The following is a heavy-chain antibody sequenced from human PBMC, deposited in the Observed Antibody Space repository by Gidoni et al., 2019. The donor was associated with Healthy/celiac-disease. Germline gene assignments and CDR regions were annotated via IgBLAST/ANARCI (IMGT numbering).Heavy chain of an antibody. CDR2: IYYSGST. Sequence: QLQLQESGPGLVKPSETLSLTCTVSGGSISSSSYYWGWIRQPPGKGLKWIGSIYYSGSTYYNPSLKSRVTISVDTSKNQFSLKLSSVTAADTAVYYCARGGGGWLRLSSFDYWGQGTLVTVSS. V-gene: IGHV4-39*01. J-gene: IGHJ4*02. D-gene: IGHD5-12*01. CDR1: GGSISSSSYY. CDR3: ARGGGGWLRLSSFDY.